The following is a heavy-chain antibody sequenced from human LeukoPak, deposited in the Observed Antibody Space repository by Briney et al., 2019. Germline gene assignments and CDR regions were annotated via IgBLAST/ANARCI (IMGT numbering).Heavy chain of an antibody. Sequence: GGSLRLSCSASGFTFSSDAMHWVRQAPGKGLEYVSAISSNGGSTYYANSVKGRFTISRDNSKNTLYLQMGSLRAEDMAVYYCARMDWNDGSDYWGQGTLVTVSS. CDR1: GFTFSSDA. V-gene: IGHV3-64*01. CDR2: ISSNGGST. D-gene: IGHD1-1*01. J-gene: IGHJ4*02. CDR3: ARMDWNDGSDY.